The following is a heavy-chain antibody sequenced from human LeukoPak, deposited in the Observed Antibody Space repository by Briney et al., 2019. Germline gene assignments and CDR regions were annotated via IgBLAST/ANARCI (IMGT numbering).Heavy chain of an antibody. Sequence: GGSLRLSCAASGFTFSSYSMNWVRQAPGKGLEWVSSISSSSYIYYADSVKGRFTISRDNAKNSLYLQMNSLRAEDTAVYYCAKDRTGYSSGWTPDYWGQGTLVTVSS. D-gene: IGHD6-19*01. CDR3: AKDRTGYSSGWTPDY. CDR2: ISSSSYI. J-gene: IGHJ4*02. V-gene: IGHV3-21*01. CDR1: GFTFSSYS.